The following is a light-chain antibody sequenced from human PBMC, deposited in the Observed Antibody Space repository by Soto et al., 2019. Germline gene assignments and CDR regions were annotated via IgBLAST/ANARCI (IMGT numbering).Light chain of an antibody. V-gene: IGKV3-20*01. CDR3: QQYNNWPGT. CDR1: QSVSNNY. CDR2: GAS. Sequence: EIVLTQSPGTLSLSPGERATLSCRASQSVSNNYLAWYQQKPGQAPRLLIHGASNRATGIPDRFSGSGSGPDFTLTISRLEPEDFAVYYCQQYNNWPGTFGQGTKVDIK. J-gene: IGKJ1*01.